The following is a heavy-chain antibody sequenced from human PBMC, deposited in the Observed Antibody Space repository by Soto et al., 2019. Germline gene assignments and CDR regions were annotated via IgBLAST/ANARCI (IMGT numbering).Heavy chain of an antibody. J-gene: IGHJ3*02. CDR3: AREPAYYYGSSGYDAALDAFDI. D-gene: IGHD3-22*01. CDR1: GYTFTSYG. V-gene: IGHV1-18*04. Sequence: ASVKVSCKASGYTFTSYGISWVRQAPGQGLEWMGWISAYNGNTNYAQKLQGRVTMTTDTSTSTAYMELRSLRSDDTAVYYCAREPAYYYGSSGYDAALDAFDIWGQGTMVT. CDR2: ISAYNGNT.